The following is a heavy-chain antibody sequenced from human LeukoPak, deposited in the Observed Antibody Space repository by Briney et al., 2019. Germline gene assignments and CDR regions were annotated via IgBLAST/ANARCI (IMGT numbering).Heavy chain of an antibody. CDR2: IYPGDSDT. CDR3: ARHERNYDFWSGEGLPGGWFDP. CDR1: GYSFTSYW. Sequence: GESLKISCKGSGYSFTSYWIGWGRQMPGKGLEWMGIIYPGDSDTRYSPSFQGHVTISADKSISTAYLQWSRLKASHTAVDYCARHERNYDFWSGEGLPGGWFDPWGQGTLVTVSS. D-gene: IGHD3-3*01. V-gene: IGHV5-51*01. J-gene: IGHJ5*02.